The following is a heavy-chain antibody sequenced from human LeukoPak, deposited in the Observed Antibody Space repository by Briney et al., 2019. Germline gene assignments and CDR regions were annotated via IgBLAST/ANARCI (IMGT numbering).Heavy chain of an antibody. CDR1: GGSISSYY. D-gene: IGHD2-21*01. Sequence: SETLSLTCTVSGGSISSYYWSWIRQPPGKGLEWIGYIYYSGSTNYNPSLKSRVTISVDTSKNQFSLKLSSVTAADTAVYYCARAPGRQYSLSWGQGTLVTVSS. V-gene: IGHV4-59*01. CDR2: IYYSGST. CDR3: ARAPGRQYSLS. J-gene: IGHJ4*02.